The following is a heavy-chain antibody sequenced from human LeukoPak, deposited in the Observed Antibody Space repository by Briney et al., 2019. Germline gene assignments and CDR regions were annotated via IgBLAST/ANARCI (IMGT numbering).Heavy chain of an antibody. CDR2: INAGNGNT. V-gene: IGHV1-3*03. CDR3: ARSHGSGSYYTS. D-gene: IGHD3-10*01. J-gene: IGHJ5*02. Sequence: GASVKVSCKASGYTFTSYAMHWVRQAPGQRLEWMGWINAGNGNTKYSQGFQGRVTITRDTSASTAYMELGSLRSEDMAVYYCARSHGSGSYYTSWGQGTLVTVSS. CDR1: GYTFTSYA.